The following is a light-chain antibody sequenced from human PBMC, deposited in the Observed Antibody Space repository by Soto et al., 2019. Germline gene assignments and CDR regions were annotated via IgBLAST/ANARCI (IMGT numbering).Light chain of an antibody. CDR2: SDN. V-gene: IGLV1-44*01. CDR1: SSNIGRNY. J-gene: IGLJ2*01. CDR3: EAWDDSLKGVV. Sequence: QSVLTQPPSASGTPGQRVTISCSGSSSNIGRNYVYWYQQLPGTAPKLLIYSDNLRPSGVPDRFSGSKSGTAASLAISGLQSEDEADYYCEAWDDSLKGVVFGGGTKLTVL.